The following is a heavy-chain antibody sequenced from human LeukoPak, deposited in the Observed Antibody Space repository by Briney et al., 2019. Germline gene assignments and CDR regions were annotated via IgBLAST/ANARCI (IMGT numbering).Heavy chain of an antibody. CDR1: GGSISNYF. Sequence: SETLSLTCSVSGGSISNYFWTWIRQPPGKGLEWIGYIYSSGSTYYNPSLKSRVTISVDTSKNQFSLKLSSVTAADTAVYFCAREPGVGNSGYYCDYWGQGTLVTVSS. D-gene: IGHD3-22*01. CDR2: IYSSGST. J-gene: IGHJ4*02. CDR3: AREPGVGNSGYYCDY. V-gene: IGHV4-59*01.